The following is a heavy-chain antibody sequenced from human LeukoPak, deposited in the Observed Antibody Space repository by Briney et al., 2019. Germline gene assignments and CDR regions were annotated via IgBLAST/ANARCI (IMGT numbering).Heavy chain of an antibody. CDR3: ASGYSYGDNLDY. D-gene: IGHD5-18*01. CDR2: ISSSSSYI. V-gene: IGHV3-21*01. Sequence: GGSLRLSCAASGFTFSSYSMNWVRQAPGKGLEWVSSISSSSSYIYYADSVKGRFTISRDNAKNSLYLQMNSLRAEDTAVYYCASGYSYGDNLDYWGQGTLVTVSS. CDR1: GFTFSSYS. J-gene: IGHJ4*02.